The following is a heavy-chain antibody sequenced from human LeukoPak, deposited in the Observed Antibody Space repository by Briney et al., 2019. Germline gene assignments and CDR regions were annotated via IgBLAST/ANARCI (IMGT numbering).Heavy chain of an antibody. V-gene: IGHV3-74*01. CDR1: GFTFSNYW. J-gene: IGHJ6*02. Sequence: GGSLRLSCAASGFTFSNYWMHWVRQAPGEALMWVSRIKSDGSSTTYADSVKGRFTISRDNAKHTLYLQKNSLRAEDTAVYYCSRDSLSSCGGDCYSGLDVWGQGTTVTVSS. CDR2: IKSDGSST. CDR3: SRDSLSSCGGDCYSGLDV. D-gene: IGHD2-21*02.